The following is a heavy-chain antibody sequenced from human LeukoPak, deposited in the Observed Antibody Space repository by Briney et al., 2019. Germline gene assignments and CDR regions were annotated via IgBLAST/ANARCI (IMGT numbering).Heavy chain of an antibody. Sequence: SETLSLTCAVYWGSFRWYYWGWIRPPPGKGLEWIWEINHSGSTNYNPTLKSRVSISVDKSKNQFSLKLSTVTAADTAVYYCARGRNRSARPSPFDYWGQGTLVTVSS. CDR1: WGSFRWYY. CDR2: INHSGST. CDR3: ARGRNRSARPSPFDY. J-gene: IGHJ4*02. V-gene: IGHV4-34*01.